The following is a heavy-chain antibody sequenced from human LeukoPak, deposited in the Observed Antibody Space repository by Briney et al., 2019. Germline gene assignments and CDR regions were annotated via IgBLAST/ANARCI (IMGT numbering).Heavy chain of an antibody. CDR1: GGSISSYY. CDR3: ARDRDGSGSYYTQYWYFDL. D-gene: IGHD3-10*01. J-gene: IGHJ2*01. Sequence: SETLSVTCTVSGGSISSYYWSWIRQPAGKGLEWIGRMYTSGSTNYNPSLKSRVTMSVDTSKNQFSLKLSSVTAADTAVYYCARDRDGSGSYYTQYWYFDLWGRGTLVTVSS. V-gene: IGHV4-4*07. CDR2: MYTSGST.